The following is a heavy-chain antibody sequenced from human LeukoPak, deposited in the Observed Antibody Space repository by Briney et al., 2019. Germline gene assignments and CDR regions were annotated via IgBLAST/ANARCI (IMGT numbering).Heavy chain of an antibody. Sequence: GGSLRLSCAASGFTFSSYAMSWVRQAPGKGLEWVSAISGSGGSTYYADSLKGRFTISRDNAKNSLYLQMNSLRAEDTAVYYCARARKWELSPHYFDYWGQGTLVTVSS. CDR2: ISGSGGST. J-gene: IGHJ4*02. CDR3: ARARKWELSPHYFDY. CDR1: GFTFSSYA. V-gene: IGHV3-23*01. D-gene: IGHD1-26*01.